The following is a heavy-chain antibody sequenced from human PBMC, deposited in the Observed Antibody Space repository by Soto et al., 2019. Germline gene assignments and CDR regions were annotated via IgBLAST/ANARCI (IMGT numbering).Heavy chain of an antibody. J-gene: IGHJ4*02. D-gene: IGHD2-15*01. CDR2: ISGYNGNT. CDR1: GYTFSSHG. Sequence: ASVKVSCKGSGYTFSSHGVSWVRQAPGQGLEWMGWISGYNGNTNSAQKFRGRLTMTTDTSTNTAYMELRSLRSDDTAVYYCATWAGQVREFGGPFDYWGQGPLVNVSS. V-gene: IGHV1-18*04. CDR3: ATWAGQVREFGGPFDY.